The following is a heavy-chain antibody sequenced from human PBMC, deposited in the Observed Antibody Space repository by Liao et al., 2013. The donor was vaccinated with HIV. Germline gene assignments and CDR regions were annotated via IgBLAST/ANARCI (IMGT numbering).Heavy chain of an antibody. CDR1: GGSITSNYY. D-gene: IGHD2-2*01. CDR3: ASDMQY. V-gene: IGHV4-39*07. J-gene: IGHJ6*04. CDR2: IYYSGST. Sequence: QLQLQESGPGLVKPSETLSLTCTVSGGSITSNYYWGWIRQSPGKGLEWIGSIYYSGSTYYNPSLKSRVTISVDTSKRQLSLRLTSVTAADTAVYFCASDMQYWGNGTTVIVSS.